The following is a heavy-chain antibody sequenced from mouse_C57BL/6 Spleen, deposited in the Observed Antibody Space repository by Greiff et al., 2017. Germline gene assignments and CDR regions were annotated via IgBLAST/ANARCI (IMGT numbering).Heavy chain of an antibody. D-gene: IGHD1-1*01. CDR1: GYSITSGYY. Sequence: EVQRVESGPGLVKPSQSLSLTCSVTGYSITSGYYWNWIRQFPGNKLEWMGYISYDGSNNYNPSLKNRISITRDTSKNQFFLKLNSVTTEDTATYYCARTHYYGSSYVDYWGQGTTLTVSS. CDR3: ARTHYYGSSYVDY. J-gene: IGHJ2*01. V-gene: IGHV3-6*01. CDR2: ISYDGSN.